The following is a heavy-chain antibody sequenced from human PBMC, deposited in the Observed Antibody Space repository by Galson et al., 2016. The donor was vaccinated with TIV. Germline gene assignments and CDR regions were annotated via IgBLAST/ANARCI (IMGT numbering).Heavy chain of an antibody. Sequence: SLRLSCAASGFTFSTYWMNWVRQAPGKGLVWVSRISGYGTRTNYADSVKGRFTISRDNAKNTLYLQMNSLSADDTAVYYCARGALDTDREYYCYYGLDVWGQGTTVTVSS. CDR3: ARGALDTDREYYCYYGLDV. D-gene: IGHD5-18*01. CDR1: GFTFSTYW. V-gene: IGHV3-74*01. J-gene: IGHJ6*02. CDR2: ISGYGTRT.